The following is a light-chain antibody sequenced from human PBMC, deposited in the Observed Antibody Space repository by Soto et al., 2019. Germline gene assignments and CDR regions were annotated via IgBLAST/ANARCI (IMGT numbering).Light chain of an antibody. CDR3: QQYNNWPRT. V-gene: IGKV3-15*01. Sequence: EIVMMQFPATLSVSPGERATLSCRASQSVSSNLAWYQQKPGQAPRLLIYGASTRATGIPARFSGSGSGTEFTLTISSLQSEDFAVYYCQQYNNWPRTFGQGTKVDIK. CDR2: GAS. J-gene: IGKJ1*01. CDR1: QSVSSN.